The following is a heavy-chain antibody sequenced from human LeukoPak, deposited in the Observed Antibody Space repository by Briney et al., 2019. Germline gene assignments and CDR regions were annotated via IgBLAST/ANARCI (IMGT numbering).Heavy chain of an antibody. J-gene: IGHJ3*02. Sequence: GGSLRLSCAASGFTFSSSEMNWVRQAPGKGLEWISFISRSGSTIHYADSVKGRFTISRDNAKDSLYLQLNSLRAEVTAVYHCASMSIVAFDIWGQGTMVTVSS. CDR1: GFTFSSSE. CDR3: ASMSIVAFDI. CDR2: ISRSGSTI. D-gene: IGHD6-6*01. V-gene: IGHV3-48*03.